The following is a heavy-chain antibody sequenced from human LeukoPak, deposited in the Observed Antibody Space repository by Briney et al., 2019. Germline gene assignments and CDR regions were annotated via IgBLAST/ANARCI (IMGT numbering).Heavy chain of an antibody. D-gene: IGHD3-22*01. CDR1: GYTFTGYY. CDR3: ARSQYYYDSSGYFPGY. CDR2: INPNSGGT. J-gene: IGHJ4*02. V-gene: IGHV1-2*06. Sequence: GASVKVSCKASGYTFTGYYMHWVRQAPGQGLEWMGRINPNSGGTNYAQKFQGRVTMTRDTSTSTVYMELSSLRSEDTAVYYCARSQYYYDSSGYFPGYWGQGTLVTVSS.